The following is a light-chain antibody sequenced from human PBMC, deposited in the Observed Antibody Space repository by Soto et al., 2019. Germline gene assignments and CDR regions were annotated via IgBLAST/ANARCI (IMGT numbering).Light chain of an antibody. Sequence: DIQMTQSPSSLSASVGDRVTITCRASQSIDTYLNWYQQKPGKVPKVLIYAASNLENGVPSRFSGSGSGSDFTLTITSLQPEDFATYYCQQANSFPRTFGQGTKVEIK. CDR3: QQANSFPRT. CDR1: QSIDTY. V-gene: IGKV1-39*01. CDR2: AAS. J-gene: IGKJ1*01.